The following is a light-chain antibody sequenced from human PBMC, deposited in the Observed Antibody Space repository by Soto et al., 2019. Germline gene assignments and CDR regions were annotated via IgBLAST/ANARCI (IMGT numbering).Light chain of an antibody. CDR1: SSNIGSNT. CDR3: ATWDDSLSGVV. J-gene: IGLJ2*01. Sequence: QSVLTQPPSASGTPGQRVTISCSGSSSNIGSNTVHWYQHLPGTVPKLLIYANNQRPSGVPDRFSGSKSGASVSLANSGLQSEDEADYYCATWDDSLSGVVFGGGTKLTVL. CDR2: ANN. V-gene: IGLV1-44*01.